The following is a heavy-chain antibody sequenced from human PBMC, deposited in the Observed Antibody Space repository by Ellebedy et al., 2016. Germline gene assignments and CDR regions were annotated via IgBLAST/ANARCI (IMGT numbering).Heavy chain of an antibody. CDR1: GFTFSSYS. V-gene: IGHV3-48*04. D-gene: IGHD4-23*01. CDR2: ISSSSSTI. J-gene: IGHJ3*02. Sequence: GESLKISCAASGFTFSSYSMNWVRQAPGKGLEWVSYISSSSSTIYYADSVKGRFTISRDNAKNSLYLQMNSLRAEDTAVYYCARAKGTPSTGVAFDIWGQGTMVTVSS. CDR3: ARAKGTPSTGVAFDI.